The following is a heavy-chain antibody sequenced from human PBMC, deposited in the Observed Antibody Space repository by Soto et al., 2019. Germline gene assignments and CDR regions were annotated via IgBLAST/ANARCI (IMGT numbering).Heavy chain of an antibody. CDR1: GYSFTSYW. V-gene: IGHV5-51*01. D-gene: IGHD6-13*01. CDR3: ARHGQQLETYYYYYGMGV. CDR2: IYPGDSDT. Sequence: GESLKISCKGSGYSFTSYWIGWVRQMPGKGPEWMGIIYPGDSDTRYSPSFQGQVTISADKSISTAYLQWSSLKASDTAMYYCARHGQQLETYYYYYGMGVWGQGTTVTVSS. J-gene: IGHJ6*02.